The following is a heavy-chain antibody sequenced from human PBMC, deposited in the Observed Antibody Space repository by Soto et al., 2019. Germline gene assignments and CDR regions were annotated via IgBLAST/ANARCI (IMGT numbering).Heavy chain of an antibody. Sequence: GSLRLSCASSGFIVSDNYINWVRQAPGKGLEWVSVTYTGGYTYYADSVKGRFTISRDNSKNTLYLQMNSLRAEDTAVYYCAREVSGTSFDYWGQGTLVTVSS. J-gene: IGHJ4*02. V-gene: IGHV3-53*01. CDR2: TYTGGYT. CDR1: GFIVSDNY. CDR3: AREVSGTSFDY. D-gene: IGHD1-7*01.